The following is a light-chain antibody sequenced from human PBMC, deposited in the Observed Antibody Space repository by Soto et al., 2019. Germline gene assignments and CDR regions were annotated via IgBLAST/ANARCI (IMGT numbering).Light chain of an antibody. CDR2: DAS. CDR3: QQRSNWPPEVT. V-gene: IGKV3-11*01. J-gene: IGKJ5*01. Sequence: IVLTQSPGSMSLSPWERATLSCRASQSVSTYLAWYQQKPGQAPRLLIYDASNRATGIPARFSGSGSGTDFTLTISTLEPEDFAVYYCQQRSNWPPEVTFGQGPRLKI. CDR1: QSVSTY.